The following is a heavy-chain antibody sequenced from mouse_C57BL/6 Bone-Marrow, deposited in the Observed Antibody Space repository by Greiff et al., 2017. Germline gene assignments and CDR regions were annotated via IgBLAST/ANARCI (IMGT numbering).Heavy chain of an antibody. Sequence: VQLQESGAELARPGASVKLSCKASGYTFTSYGISWVKQRTGQGLEWIGEIYPRSGNTYYNEKFKGKATLTADKSSSTAYMELRSLTSEDSAVYFCAPLLLRSYFDYWGQGTTLTVSS. D-gene: IGHD1-1*01. J-gene: IGHJ2*01. CDR1: GYTFTSYG. V-gene: IGHV1-81*01. CDR3: APLLLRSYFDY. CDR2: IYPRSGNT.